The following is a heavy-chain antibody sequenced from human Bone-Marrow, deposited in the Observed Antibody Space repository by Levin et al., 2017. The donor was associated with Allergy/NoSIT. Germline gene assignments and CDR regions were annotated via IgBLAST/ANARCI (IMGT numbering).Heavy chain of an antibody. J-gene: IGHJ6*03. V-gene: IGHV4-61*02. D-gene: IGHD3-10*01. CDR3: ARHRSVWFGEGGYMDV. CDR2: IYTSGGT. Sequence: PSETLSLTCTVSGGSISSGNYHWSWIRQPAGKGLEWIGRIYTSGGTTYNPSLKSRVTISVDTSKNQFSLRLSSVTAADTAVYYCARHRSVWFGEGGYMDVWGKGTTVTVSS. CDR1: GGSISSGNYH.